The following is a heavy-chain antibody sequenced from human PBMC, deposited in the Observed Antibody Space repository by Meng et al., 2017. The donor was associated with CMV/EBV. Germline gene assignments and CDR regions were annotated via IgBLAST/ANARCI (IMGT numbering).Heavy chain of an antibody. Sequence: AGYVGSFSGYYWSWIRQPPGKGLEWIGEINHSGSTNYNPSLKSRVTISVDTSKNQFSLKLSSVTAADTAVYYCARFRWSPAWGAFDYWGQGTLVTVSS. J-gene: IGHJ4*02. CDR3: ARFRWSPAWGAFDY. D-gene: IGHD3-16*01. CDR2: INHSGST. V-gene: IGHV4-34*01. CDR1: VGSFSGYY.